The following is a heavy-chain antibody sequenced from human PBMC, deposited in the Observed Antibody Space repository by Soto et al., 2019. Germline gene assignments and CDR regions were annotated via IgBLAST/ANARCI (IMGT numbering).Heavy chain of an antibody. D-gene: IGHD3-22*01. CDR1: GFSFSAYA. CDR2: IVGGGADK. V-gene: IGHV3-23*01. CDR3: AKDHSSGYPVITWFDY. J-gene: IGHJ4*02. Sequence: PGGSLRLSCAASGFSFSAYAMNWVRQAPGKGLQWVAVIVGGGADKNYADSVKGRFTISRDNSKNTLYLQMNSLRAEDTAVYYCAKDHSSGYPVITWFDYWGQGTLVTVSS.